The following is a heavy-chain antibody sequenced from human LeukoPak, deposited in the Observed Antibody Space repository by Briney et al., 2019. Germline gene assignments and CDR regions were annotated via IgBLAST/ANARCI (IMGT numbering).Heavy chain of an antibody. Sequence: SETLSLTCAVSGYSISSGYYWGWIRQPPGKGLEWIGTIYHSGSTYYNPSLKSRVTISIDMSKNQFSLILSSVTAADTAVYYCARVTMVREFDYWGQGTLVTVSS. V-gene: IGHV4-38-2*01. CDR1: GYSISSGYY. J-gene: IGHJ4*02. CDR2: IYHSGST. D-gene: IGHD3-10*01. CDR3: ARVTMVREFDY.